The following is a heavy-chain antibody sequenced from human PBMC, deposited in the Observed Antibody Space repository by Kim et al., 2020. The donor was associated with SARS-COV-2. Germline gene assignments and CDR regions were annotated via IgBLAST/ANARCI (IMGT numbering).Heavy chain of an antibody. D-gene: IGHD2-15*01. J-gene: IGHJ5*01. Sequence: ASVKVSCKASGYGFIDHRLFWVRQAPGQGLEWMGRINPNNGRTNYAQNFQGRVTFTTDTSITTAYMEVTSLTSDDTAVYYCAPCCGSFSYRWLWTWGQGT. CDR3: APCCGSFSYRWLWT. CDR1: GYGFIDHR. V-gene: IGHV1-2*06. CDR2: INPNNGRT.